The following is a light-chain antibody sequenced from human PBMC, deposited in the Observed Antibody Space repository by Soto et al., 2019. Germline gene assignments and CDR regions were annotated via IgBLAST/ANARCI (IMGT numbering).Light chain of an antibody. V-gene: IGLV2-23*01. J-gene: IGLJ2*01. Sequence: QSGLTQPASVSGSPGQSITISCTGSSSDIGSYNLVSWYQKEPGKDPKLVIYEAYKRPSGVSARFSGSKSGNTASLTISGLQEADEDAYYCSSSSASRTYVVFGGGTKLTVL. CDR2: EAY. CDR3: SSSSASRTYVV. CDR1: SSDIGSYNL.